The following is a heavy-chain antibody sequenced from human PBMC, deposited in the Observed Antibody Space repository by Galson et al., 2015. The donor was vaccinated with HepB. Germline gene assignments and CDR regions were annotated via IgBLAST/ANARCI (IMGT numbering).Heavy chain of an antibody. CDR1: GGSFSGYY. J-gene: IGHJ4*02. CDR2: INHSGST. D-gene: IGHD3-3*01. V-gene: IGHV4-34*01. Sequence: SETLSLTCAVYGGSFSGYYWSWIRQPPGKGLEWIGEINHSGSTNYNPSLKSRVTISVDTSKNQFSLKLSSVTAADTAVYYCARLAYDFWSGYSYYFDYWGQGTLVTVSS. CDR3: ARLAYDFWSGYSYYFDY.